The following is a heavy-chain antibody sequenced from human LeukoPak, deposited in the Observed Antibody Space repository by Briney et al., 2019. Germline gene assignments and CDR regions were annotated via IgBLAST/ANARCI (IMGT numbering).Heavy chain of an antibody. CDR1: GGTFSSYA. Sequence: ASVKVSCKASGGTFSSYAISWVRQAPGQGLEWMGGIIPIFGTANYAQKFQGRVTITADKSTSTAYMELSSLRAEDMALYYCAKVSGSYWSSGYFQHWGQGTLVTVSS. D-gene: IGHD1-26*01. CDR3: AKVSGSYWSSGYFQH. V-gene: IGHV1-69*06. J-gene: IGHJ1*01. CDR2: IIPIFGTA.